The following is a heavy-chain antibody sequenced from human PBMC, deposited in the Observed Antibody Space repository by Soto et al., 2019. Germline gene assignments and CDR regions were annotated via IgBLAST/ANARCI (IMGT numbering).Heavy chain of an antibody. CDR3: AKDSPSYTTSPFYFDS. V-gene: IGHV3-23*01. D-gene: IGHD2-2*02. CDR1: GFDFNKYT. Sequence: GGSLRLSCAAFGFDFNKYTMTWVRQSPGKGLQWVSSITSNGDSTYYADSVKGRFTTSRDNSKNTLYLQMNSLRADDTAVFYCAKDSPSYTTSPFYFDSWGQGTLVTVSS. CDR2: ITSNGDST. J-gene: IGHJ4*02.